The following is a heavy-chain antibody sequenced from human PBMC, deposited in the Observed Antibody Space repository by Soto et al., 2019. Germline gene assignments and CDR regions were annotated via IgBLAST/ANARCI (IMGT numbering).Heavy chain of an antibody. D-gene: IGHD2-21*02. J-gene: IGHJ5*02. Sequence: AGGSLRLSCAASGFTFSSYGMHWVRQAPGKGLEWVAVISYDGSNKCYADSVKGRFTISRDNSKNTLYLQMNSLRAEDTAVYYCAKDSVGDSNWFDPWGQGTLVAVSS. CDR2: ISYDGSNK. CDR3: AKDSVGDSNWFDP. V-gene: IGHV3-30*18. CDR1: GFTFSSYG.